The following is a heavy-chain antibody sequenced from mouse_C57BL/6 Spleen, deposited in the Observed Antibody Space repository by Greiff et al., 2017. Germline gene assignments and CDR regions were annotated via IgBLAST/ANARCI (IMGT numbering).Heavy chain of an antibody. J-gene: IGHJ4*01. CDR1: GFSLTSYG. V-gene: IGHV2-2*01. D-gene: IGHD1-1*01. Sequence: VQGVESGPGLVQPSQSLSITCTVSGFSLTSYGVHWVRQSPGKGLEWLGVIWSGGSTDYNAAFISRLSISKDNSKSQVFFKMNSMQADDTAIYYCARKTGTTVVGAMDYWGQGTSVTVSS. CDR3: ARKTGTTVVGAMDY. CDR2: IWSGGST.